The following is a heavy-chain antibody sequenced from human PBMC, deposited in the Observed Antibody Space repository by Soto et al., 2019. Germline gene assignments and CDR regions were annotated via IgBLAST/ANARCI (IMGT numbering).Heavy chain of an antibody. Sequence: SVKVSCKASGSTFPSYYMHWVRQAPGQGLEWMGIINPSGGSTSYAQKFQGRVTMTRDTSPSTVYMELSSLRSEDTAVYYCAREFLSHSGGWHPDDYWGQGTLVSVSS. V-gene: IGHV1-46*01. D-gene: IGHD6-19*01. CDR3: AREFLSHSGGWHPDDY. CDR2: INPSGGST. J-gene: IGHJ4*02. CDR1: GSTFPSYY.